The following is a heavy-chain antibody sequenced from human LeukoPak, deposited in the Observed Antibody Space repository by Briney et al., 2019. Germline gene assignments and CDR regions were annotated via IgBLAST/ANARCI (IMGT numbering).Heavy chain of an antibody. CDR3: ARAGMATITFDY. CDR2: IYSGGTT. V-gene: IGHV3-53*01. J-gene: IGHJ4*02. D-gene: IGHD5-12*01. CDR1: GFTVSSNY. Sequence: PGGSLRLSCAASGFTVSSNYMSWVRQAPGKGLEWVSVIYSGGTTYYANSVKGRFTISRDNSKNTLYLQMSSLRAEDTAVYYCARAGMATITFDYWGQGTLVTVSS.